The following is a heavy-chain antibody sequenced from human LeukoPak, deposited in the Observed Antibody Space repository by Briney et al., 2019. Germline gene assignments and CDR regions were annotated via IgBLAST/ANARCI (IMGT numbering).Heavy chain of an antibody. V-gene: IGHV3-74*01. CDR1: GCTFSSYW. J-gene: IGHJ5*02. CDR2: INSDGSST. CDR3: AREGIAARRGFNWFDP. Sequence: GRSLRLSCAASGCTFSSYWMDWVRQAPGKGLVWVSRINSDGSSTSYADSVKGRFTISRDNAKNTLYLQMNSLRAEVTAVYYCAREGIAARRGFNWFDPWGQGTLVTVSS. D-gene: IGHD6-6*01.